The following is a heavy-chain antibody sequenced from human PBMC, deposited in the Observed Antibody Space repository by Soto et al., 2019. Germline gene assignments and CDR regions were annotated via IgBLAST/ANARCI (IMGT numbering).Heavy chain of an antibody. J-gene: IGHJ3*02. Sequence: PGESLKISCKGSGYSFTSHWIGWVRQMPGKGLEWMGIIYPGDSDTRYSPSFQGQVTISADKSIGTAYLQWSSLKASDTAMYYCARSIFGVVINPEAFDIWGQGTMVTVSS. CDR2: IYPGDSDT. CDR3: ARSIFGVVINPEAFDI. D-gene: IGHD3-3*01. CDR1: GYSFTSHW. V-gene: IGHV5-51*01.